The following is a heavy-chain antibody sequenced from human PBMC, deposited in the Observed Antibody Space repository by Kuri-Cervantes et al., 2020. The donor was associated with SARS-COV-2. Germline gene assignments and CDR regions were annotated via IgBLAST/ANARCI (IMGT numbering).Heavy chain of an antibody. CDR1: GGSFSGYY. D-gene: IGHD3-3*01. CDR3: ARDSASITIFGVVTRYGMDV. Sequence: SQTLSLTCAVYGGSFSGYYWSWIRQPPGKGLEWIGEINHSGSTNYNPSLKSRVTISVDTSKNQFSLKLSSVTAADTAVYYCARDSASITIFGVVTRYGMDVWGQGTTVPSP. CDR2: INHSGST. J-gene: IGHJ6*02. V-gene: IGHV4-34*01.